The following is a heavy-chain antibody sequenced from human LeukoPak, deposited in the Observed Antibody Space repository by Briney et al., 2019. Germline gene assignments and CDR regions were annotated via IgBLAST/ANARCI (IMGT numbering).Heavy chain of an antibody. D-gene: IGHD3-10*01. V-gene: IGHV3-53*01. Sequence: PGGSLRLSGAASGFTVSSNYMNWVRQAPGKGLEWVSVIYSGGSTYYADSVKGRFTISRDNSKNTLYLQMNSLRAEDTAIYYCARGSGSYYIFDPWGQGTLVTVSS. J-gene: IGHJ5*02. CDR3: ARGSGSYYIFDP. CDR2: IYSGGST. CDR1: GFTVSSNY.